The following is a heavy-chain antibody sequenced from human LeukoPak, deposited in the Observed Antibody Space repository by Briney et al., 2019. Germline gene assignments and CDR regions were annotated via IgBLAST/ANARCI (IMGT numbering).Heavy chain of an antibody. CDR3: ARDRSSSFY. CDR2: IKQDGSEK. V-gene: IGHV3-7*05. Sequence: GGSLRLSCAASGFTFSSFWMTWVRQAPGKGLEWVANIKQDGSEKYYEDSVKGRFTISRDNADNSLYLQMASLRADDTAMYYCARDRSSSFYWGQGTLVTVSS. D-gene: IGHD6-6*01. CDR1: GFTFSSFW. J-gene: IGHJ4*02.